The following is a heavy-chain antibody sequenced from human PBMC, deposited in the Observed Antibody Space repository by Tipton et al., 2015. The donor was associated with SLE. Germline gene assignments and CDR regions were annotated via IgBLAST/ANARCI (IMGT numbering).Heavy chain of an antibody. Sequence: QSGAEVKKPGSSVKLSCRASGGTPTNFQLVRQAPGQGLEWMGGINLILGTSNYAPKFQGRVTITADESTHTAYIEVNSLRFGDTAVYFCATTVPGRYSSLPFESWGQGSLVTVSS. CDR1: GGTPTNF. D-gene: IGHD2-15*01. V-gene: IGHV1-69*16. CDR3: ATTVPGRYSSLPFES. J-gene: IGHJ4*02. CDR2: INLILGTS.